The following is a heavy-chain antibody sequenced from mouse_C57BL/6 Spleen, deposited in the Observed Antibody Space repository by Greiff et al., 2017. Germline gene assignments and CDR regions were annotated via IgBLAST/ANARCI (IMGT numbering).Heavy chain of an antibody. CDR2: INPSTGGT. Sequence: VQLQQSGPELVKPGASVKISCKASGYSFTGYYMNWVKQSPEKSLEWIGEINPSTGGTTYNQKFKAKATLTVDKSSSTAYMQLKSLTSEDSAVYYCARSAHYYGSSPWHYWGQGTTLTVSS. CDR3: ARSAHYYGSSPWHY. D-gene: IGHD1-1*01. J-gene: IGHJ2*01. V-gene: IGHV1-42*01. CDR1: GYSFTGYY.